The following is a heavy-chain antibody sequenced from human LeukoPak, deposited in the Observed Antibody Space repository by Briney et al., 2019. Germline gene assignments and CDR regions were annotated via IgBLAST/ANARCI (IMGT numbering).Heavy chain of an antibody. J-gene: IGHJ6*02. CDR2: INPNSGGT. V-gene: IGHV1-2*02. Sequence: ASVKVSCKASGYTFTGYYMHWVRQAPGQGLEWMGWINPNSGGTNYAQKLQGRVTMTRDTSISTAYMELSRLRSDDTAVYYCARDQQQLGRYYYYGMDVWGQGTTVTVSS. D-gene: IGHD6-13*01. CDR3: ARDQQQLGRYYYYGMDV. CDR1: GYTFTGYY.